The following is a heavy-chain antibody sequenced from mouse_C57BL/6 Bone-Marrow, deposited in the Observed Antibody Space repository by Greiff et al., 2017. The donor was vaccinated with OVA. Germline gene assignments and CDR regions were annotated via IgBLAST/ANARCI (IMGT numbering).Heavy chain of an antibody. CDR2: IYPRSGNT. CDR3: AREEATVVATRYAMDY. D-gene: IGHD1-1*01. V-gene: IGHV1-81*01. Sequence: LEESGAELARPGASVKLSCKASGYTFTSYGISWVKQRTGQGLEWIGEIYPRSGNTYYNEKFKGKATLTADKSSSTAYMELRSLTSEDSAVYFCAREEATVVATRYAMDYWGQGTSVTVSS. J-gene: IGHJ4*01. CDR1: GYTFTSYG.